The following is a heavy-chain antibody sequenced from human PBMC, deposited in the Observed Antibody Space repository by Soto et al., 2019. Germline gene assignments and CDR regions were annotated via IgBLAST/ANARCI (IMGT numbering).Heavy chain of an antibody. V-gene: IGHV3-66*01. CDR2: IGSGGST. J-gene: IGHJ4*02. CDR1: GFTVSSNC. Sequence: GGSLRLSCAAAGFTVSSNCMSWVRQAAGKGLEWVSVIGSGGSTYYADSVKGRFTISRDNSKNTLYLQMNSLRAEDTAVYYCAKESIAAAGTCDYWGQGTLVTVSS. D-gene: IGHD6-13*01. CDR3: AKESIAAAGTCDY.